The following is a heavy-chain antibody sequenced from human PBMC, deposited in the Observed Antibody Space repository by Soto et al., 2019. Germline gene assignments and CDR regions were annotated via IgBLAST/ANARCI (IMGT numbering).Heavy chain of an antibody. D-gene: IGHD6-6*01. CDR2: IHYTGST. V-gene: IGHV4-31*03. J-gene: IGHJ3*02. CDR3: ARDSAIAARAFDI. Sequence: LSLTCTVSSGSISSGGYHWSWIRQHLGKGLELIGYIHYTGSTYYNPSLKSRLTISVDTSKNQFSLRLSSVTAADTAVYYCARDSAIAARAFDICGRGTMVTVSS. CDR1: SGSISSGGYH.